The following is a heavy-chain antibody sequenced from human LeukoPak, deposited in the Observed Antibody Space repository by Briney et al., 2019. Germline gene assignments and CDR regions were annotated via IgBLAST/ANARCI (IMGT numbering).Heavy chain of an antibody. D-gene: IGHD6-19*01. Sequence: GGSLRLSCAASGVTFSSYAMSWVREAPGKGLEWVSAISGSGGSTYYADSVKGRFTLSRDNPKNTLYLQMNSLRAEDTAVYYCAKKSPSSELDYWGQGTLVTVSS. CDR3: AKKSPSSELDY. CDR1: GVTFSSYA. V-gene: IGHV3-23*01. J-gene: IGHJ4*02. CDR2: ISGSGGST.